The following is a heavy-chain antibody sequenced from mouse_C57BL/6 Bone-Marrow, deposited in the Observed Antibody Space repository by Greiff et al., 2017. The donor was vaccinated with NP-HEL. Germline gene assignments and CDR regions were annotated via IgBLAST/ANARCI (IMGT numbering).Heavy chain of an antibody. V-gene: IGHV1-81*01. CDR3: ARITTVVEDFDY. D-gene: IGHD1-1*01. J-gene: IGHJ2*01. CDR2: IYPRSGNT. Sequence: QVHVKQSGAELARPGASVKLSCKASGYTFTSYGISWVKQRTGQGLEWIGEIYPRSGNTYYNEKFKGKATLTADKSSSTAYMELRSLTSEDSAVYFCARITTVVEDFDYWGQGTTLTVSS. CDR1: GYTFTSYG.